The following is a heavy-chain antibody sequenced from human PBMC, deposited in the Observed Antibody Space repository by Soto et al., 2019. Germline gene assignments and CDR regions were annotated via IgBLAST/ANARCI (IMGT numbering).Heavy chain of an antibody. CDR2: IYYSGST. Sequence: QVQLQESGPGLVKPSQTLSLTCTVSGGPISSGGYYWSWIRQHPGKGLEWIGYIYYSGSTYYNPSLKSRVTISVDTSKNQFSLKLSSVTAADTAVYYCARDRATVTTGYYFDYWGQGTLVTVSS. CDR1: GGPISSGGYY. J-gene: IGHJ4*02. V-gene: IGHV4-31*03. D-gene: IGHD4-17*01. CDR3: ARDRATVTTGYYFDY.